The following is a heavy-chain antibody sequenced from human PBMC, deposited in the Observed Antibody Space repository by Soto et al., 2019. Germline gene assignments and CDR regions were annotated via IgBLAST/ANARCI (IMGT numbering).Heavy chain of an antibody. CDR3: ARWGSGITNYGDYRYYFDY. D-gene: IGHD4-17*01. Sequence: QVQLQQWGAGLLRPSETLSLTCAVYGGSFSGYYWSWIRQPPGKGLEWIGEINHSGSTNYNPSLKSRVTISVDTSKNQFSLKLSSVTAADTAVYYCARWGSGITNYGDYRYYFDYWGQGTLVTVSS. CDR1: GGSFSGYY. J-gene: IGHJ4*02. V-gene: IGHV4-34*01. CDR2: INHSGST.